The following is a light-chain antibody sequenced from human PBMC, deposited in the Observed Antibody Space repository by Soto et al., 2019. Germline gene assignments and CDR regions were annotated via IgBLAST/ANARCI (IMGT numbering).Light chain of an antibody. CDR2: KAS. V-gene: IGKV1-5*03. CDR3: QQYNSWYT. J-gene: IGKJ2*01. CDR1: QSISSW. Sequence: DIQMTQSPSTLSASVGDRVTITCRASQSISSWLAWYQQKPGKAPKLLIYKASSLESGVPSRFSGSGSGTKFTLTISSLQPDDFATYYCQQYNSWYTFGQGTKVDIK.